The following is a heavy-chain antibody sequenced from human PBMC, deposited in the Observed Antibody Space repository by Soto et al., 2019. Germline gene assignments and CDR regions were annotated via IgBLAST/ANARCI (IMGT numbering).Heavy chain of an antibody. Sequence: GGSLRLSCAASGFTFSSYWMSWVRQAPGKGLEWVANIKQDGSEKYYVDSVKGRFTISRDNSKHTLYLQMNSLRAEDTAVYYCARDRSAGGSYLSYFFDYWGQRTLVTVSS. CDR3: ARDRSAGGSYLSYFFDY. V-gene: IGHV3-7*01. CDR2: IKQDGSEK. D-gene: IGHD1-26*01. CDR1: GFTFSSYW. J-gene: IGHJ4*01.